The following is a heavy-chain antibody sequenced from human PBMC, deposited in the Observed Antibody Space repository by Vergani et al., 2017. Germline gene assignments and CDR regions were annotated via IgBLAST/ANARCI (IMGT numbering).Heavy chain of an antibody. CDR2: ITWNSGSK. CDR3: VKSYHYGSVGLEEDAFHI. V-gene: IGHV3-9*03. Sequence: EVQLVESGGGLVQPGRSLRLSCVCSGFTFDDYALHWVRQPPGKGLEWVSGITWNSGSKGYADSVKGRFTISRDNGKNSLFLQMNKVTSDDMAVYYCVKSYHYGSVGLEEDAFHIWGQGTMVTVSS. CDR1: GFTFDDYA. J-gene: IGHJ3*02. D-gene: IGHD3-10*01.